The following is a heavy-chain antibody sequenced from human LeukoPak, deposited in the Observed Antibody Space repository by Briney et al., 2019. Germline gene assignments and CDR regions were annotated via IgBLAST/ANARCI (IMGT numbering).Heavy chain of an antibody. CDR3: AIGKVASRRGSWFDP. CDR1: GYSFTSYG. D-gene: IGHD6-6*01. J-gene: IGHJ5*02. Sequence: ASVKVSCKASGYSFTSYGFNWVRQATGQGLEWMGWMNPNSGNTGYAQKFQGRVTMTRNTSISTAYMDLSSLTSEDTAVYYCAIGKVASRRGSWFDPWGQGTLVTVSS. CDR2: MNPNSGNT. V-gene: IGHV1-8*02.